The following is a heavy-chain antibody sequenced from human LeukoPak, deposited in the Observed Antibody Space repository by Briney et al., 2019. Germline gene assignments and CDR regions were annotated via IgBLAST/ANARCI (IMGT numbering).Heavy chain of an antibody. CDR2: IIPIFGTA. V-gene: IGHV1-69*01. Sequence: SSVKVSCMASGGTFSSYAISWVRQAPGQGLEWMGGIIPIFGTANYAQKFQGRVTITADESTSTAYMELSSLRSEDTAVYYCARVQWEYCSGGSCYGGVFDYWGQGTLVTVSS. J-gene: IGHJ4*02. CDR3: ARVQWEYCSGGSCYGGVFDY. CDR1: GGTFSSYA. D-gene: IGHD2-15*01.